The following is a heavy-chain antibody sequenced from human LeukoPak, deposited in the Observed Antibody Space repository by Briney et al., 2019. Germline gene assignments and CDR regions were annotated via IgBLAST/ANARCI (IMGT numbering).Heavy chain of an antibody. J-gene: IGHJ4*02. V-gene: IGHV1-2*02. CDR1: GYTFTGYY. CDR2: INPNSGGT. Sequence: EASVKVSCKASGYTFTGYYMHWVRQAPGQGLEWMGWINPNSGGTNYAQKFQGRVTMTRDTSISTAYMELSRLRSDDTAVYYCAFFEYSSSSSHYWGQGTLVTVSS. D-gene: IGHD6-6*01. CDR3: AFFEYSSSSSHY.